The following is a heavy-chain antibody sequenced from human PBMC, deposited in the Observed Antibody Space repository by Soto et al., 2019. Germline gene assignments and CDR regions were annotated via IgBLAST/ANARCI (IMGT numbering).Heavy chain of an antibody. CDR3: ARRSGSYYGEQFDY. J-gene: IGHJ4*02. Sequence: SETLSLTCTVSGGSISSYYWSWIRQPPGKGLEWIGYIYYSGSTNYNPSLKSRVTISVDTSKNQFSLKLSSVTAADTVVYYCARRSGSYYGEQFDYWGQGTLVTVSS. CDR2: IYYSGST. V-gene: IGHV4-59*01. D-gene: IGHD1-26*01. CDR1: GGSISSYY.